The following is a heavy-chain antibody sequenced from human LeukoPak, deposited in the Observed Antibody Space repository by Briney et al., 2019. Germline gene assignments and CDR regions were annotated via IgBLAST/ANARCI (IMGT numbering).Heavy chain of an antibody. CDR2: MYYSGST. J-gene: IGHJ3*02. CDR1: GGSISSYY. V-gene: IGHV4-59*12. CDR3: AGLRGRPHAFDI. Sequence: SETLSLTCTVSGGSISSYYWSWIRQPPGKGLEWIGYMYYSGSTNYSPSLKSRVTISVDTSKNQFSLKLSSVSAADTAVYYCAGLRGRPHAFDIWGQGTVVTVSS. D-gene: IGHD5-12*01.